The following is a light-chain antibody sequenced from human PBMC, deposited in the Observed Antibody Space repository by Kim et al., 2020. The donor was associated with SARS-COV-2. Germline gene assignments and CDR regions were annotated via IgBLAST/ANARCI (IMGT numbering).Light chain of an antibody. CDR1: KLEEKF. V-gene: IGLV3-1*01. Sequence: SYELTQPPSVSVSPGQAVSITCSGDKLEEKFASWFQQKPGQSPVLVIYEDTKRPSGIPERISGSTSGNTATLTISGTQAMDEADYYCQTWDSSTVVFGGGTQLTVL. J-gene: IGLJ3*02. CDR2: EDT. CDR3: QTWDSSTVV.